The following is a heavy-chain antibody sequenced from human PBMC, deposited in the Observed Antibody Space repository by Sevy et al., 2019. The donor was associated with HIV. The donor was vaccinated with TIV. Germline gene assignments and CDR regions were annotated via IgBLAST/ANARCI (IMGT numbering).Heavy chain of an antibody. V-gene: IGHV3-33*01. CDR1: GFTFSSYG. J-gene: IGHJ4*02. CDR3: ASGAYYYASRTENFDY. D-gene: IGHD3-10*01. CDR2: IWYDGSSK. Sequence: GGSLRLSCVASGFTFSSYGMHWVRQAPGKGLEWVALIWYDGSSKYYADSVKGRFTISRDNSKNTLYLQMNSLRAEDTAVYYCASGAYYYASRTENFDYWGQGTLVTVSS.